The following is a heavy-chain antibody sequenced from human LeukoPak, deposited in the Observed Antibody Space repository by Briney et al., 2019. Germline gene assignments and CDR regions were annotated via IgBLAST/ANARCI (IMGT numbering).Heavy chain of an antibody. Sequence: VASVKVSCKASGGTFSSYAISWVRQAPGQGLEWMGRIIPILGIANYAQKFQGRVTITADKSTSTAYMELSSLRSEDTAVYYCARVQQLVPYYMDVWGKGTTVTVSS. CDR2: IIPILGIA. CDR1: GGTFSSYA. J-gene: IGHJ6*03. CDR3: ARVQQLVPYYMDV. D-gene: IGHD6-13*01. V-gene: IGHV1-69*04.